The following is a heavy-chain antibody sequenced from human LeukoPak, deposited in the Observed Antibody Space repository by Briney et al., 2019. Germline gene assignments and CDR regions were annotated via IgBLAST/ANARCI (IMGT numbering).Heavy chain of an antibody. J-gene: IGHJ4*02. CDR1: GFTFSNYA. Sequence: GGSLRLSCAASGFTFSNYAMSWVRQAPGKGLEWVSAISGSGDGTYSADSVKGRFTISRDNSKNTLYLRMNSLRAEDTAVYYCAKPFYSGYDSHFDYWGQGTLVTVSS. CDR3: AKPFYSGYDSHFDY. CDR2: ISGSGDGT. V-gene: IGHV3-23*01. D-gene: IGHD5-12*01.